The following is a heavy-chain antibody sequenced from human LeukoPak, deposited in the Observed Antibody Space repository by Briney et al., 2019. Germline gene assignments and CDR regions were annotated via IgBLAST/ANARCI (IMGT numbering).Heavy chain of an antibody. CDR1: GFTFSSYW. CDR2: IKQDGSEK. V-gene: IGHV3-7*02. Sequence: GGSLRLSCAASGFTFSSYWMSWVRQAPGKGLEWVANIKQDGSEKYYVDSVKGRFTISRDNAKNSLYLQMNSPRAEDTAVYYCAKMSNYYNSLGYYAFDIWGQGTMVTVSS. D-gene: IGHD3-22*01. CDR3: AKMSNYYNSLGYYAFDI. J-gene: IGHJ3*02.